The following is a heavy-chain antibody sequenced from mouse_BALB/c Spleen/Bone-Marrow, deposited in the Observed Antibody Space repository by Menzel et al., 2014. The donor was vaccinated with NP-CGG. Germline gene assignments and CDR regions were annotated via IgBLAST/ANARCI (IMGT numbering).Heavy chain of an antibody. D-gene: IGHD4-1*01. J-gene: IGHJ4*01. CDR2: IDPSDSYT. CDR1: GYTFTSYW. CDR3: ARGDWDFAMVY. V-gene: IGHV1-69*02. Sequence: QVQLQQSGAELVKPGASVKLSCKASGYTFTSYWMHWVKQRPGQGLEWIGEIDPSDSYTNYNQKFKGKATLTVDKSSSTAYMQLSSLTSEDSAVYYCARGDWDFAMVYWGQGTSVTVSS.